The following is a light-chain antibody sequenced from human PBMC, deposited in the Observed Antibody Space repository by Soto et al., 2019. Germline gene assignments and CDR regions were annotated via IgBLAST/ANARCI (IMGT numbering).Light chain of an antibody. V-gene: IGKV3-20*01. Sequence: VLSQPPGALSLSPGESATLSCRASQSVSSSYLAWYQQKPGQAPRLLIYGASSRATGIPDRFSGSGSGTDFTLTISRLEPEDFAVYYCQQYGSSPRTFGQGTK. J-gene: IGKJ1*01. CDR3: QQYGSSPRT. CDR1: QSVSSSY. CDR2: GAS.